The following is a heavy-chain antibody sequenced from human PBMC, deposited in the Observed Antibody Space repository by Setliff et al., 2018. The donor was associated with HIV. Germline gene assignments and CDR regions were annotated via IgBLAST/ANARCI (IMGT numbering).Heavy chain of an antibody. D-gene: IGHD3-22*01. V-gene: IGHV4-59*11. CDR3: ARKQWXXSGYYDCFQQ. CDR1: GGSIRSHY. Sequence: PSETLSLTCTVSGGSIRSHYWSWXXXPPXXGLERXGNXXXSGNVKYNPSLKRXVAISGDTXKNQLSLMLTSLTAADTAVYFCARKQWXXSGYYDCFQQWGQGTLVTVSS. J-gene: IGHJ1*01. CDR2: XXXSGNV.